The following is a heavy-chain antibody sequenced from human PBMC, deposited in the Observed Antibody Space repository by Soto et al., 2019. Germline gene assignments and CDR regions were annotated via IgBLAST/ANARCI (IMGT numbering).Heavy chain of an antibody. V-gene: IGHV3-30-3*01. CDR3: VRGGDNRSCGRLVR. J-gene: IGHJ4*01. D-gene: IGHD2-15*01. CDR2: ISHDGVTK. CDR1: ASAFPNYP. Sequence: PGGSLRLSCAASASAFPNYPMHWVRQTPAKGLERVAVISHDGVTKNSADSVKGRFSISRDNSRNTLYLEMNSLRTEDTAMYYFVRGGDNRSCGRLVRWGHGTLVTV.